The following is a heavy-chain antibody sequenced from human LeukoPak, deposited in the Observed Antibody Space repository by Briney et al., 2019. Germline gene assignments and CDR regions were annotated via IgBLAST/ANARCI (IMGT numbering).Heavy chain of an antibody. CDR1: GGSFSGYY. CDR2: INHSGST. V-gene: IGHV4-34*01. Sequence: SETLSLTCAVYGGSFSGYYWSWIRQPPGKGLEWIGEINHSGSTNYNPSLKSRVTISVDTSKNQFSLKLSSVTAADTAVYYCARGRPYYDFWSGSRRWFDPWGQGTLVTVSS. J-gene: IGHJ5*02. D-gene: IGHD3-3*01. CDR3: ARGRPYYDFWSGSRRWFDP.